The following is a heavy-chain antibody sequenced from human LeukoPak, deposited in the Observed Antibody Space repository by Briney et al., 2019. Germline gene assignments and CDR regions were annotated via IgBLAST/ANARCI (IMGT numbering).Heavy chain of an antibody. CDR2: IKQDGTEK. CDR3: ARERSMD. CDR1: GFTFTTYW. J-gene: IGHJ4*02. Sequence: PGESLRLSCAASGFTFTTYWMSWVRQAPGKGLEWVANIKQDGTEKYYVDSVKGRFTISRDNAKNSLYLQMNSLRVEDTAVYYCARERSMDRGQGTLVTVSS. V-gene: IGHV3-7*01. D-gene: IGHD2/OR15-2a*01.